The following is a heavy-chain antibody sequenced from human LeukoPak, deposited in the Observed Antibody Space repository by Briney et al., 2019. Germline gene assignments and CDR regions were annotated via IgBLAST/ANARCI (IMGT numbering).Heavy chain of an antibody. CDR2: ISGSGGST. J-gene: IGHJ4*02. CDR3: AKDQTVYYDSSGYDY. Sequence: GGSLRLSCAASGFTFSSYATSWVRQAPGKGLEWVSAISGSGGSTYYADSVKGRFTISRDNSKNTLYPQMNSLRAEDTAVYYCAKDQTVYYDSSGYDYWGQGTLVTVSS. V-gene: IGHV3-23*01. CDR1: GFTFSSYA. D-gene: IGHD3-22*01.